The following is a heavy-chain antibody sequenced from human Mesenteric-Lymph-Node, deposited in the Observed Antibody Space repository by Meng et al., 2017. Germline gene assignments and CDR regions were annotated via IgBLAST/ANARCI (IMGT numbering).Heavy chain of an antibody. CDR3: ARDRGSYGWFDP. V-gene: IGHV1-2*06. Sequence: VLLVQSVAEVEEPGASVTVFYKSSEDTCNGYYMYCVRQVPGHGLEWIGRINPISGGTSYTQKFQGRVTMTRDTTISTAYMELSRLRSDDTAVYYCARDRGSYGWFDPWGQGTLVTVSS. CDR1: EDTCNGYY. J-gene: IGHJ5*02. D-gene: IGHD1-26*01. CDR2: INPISGGT.